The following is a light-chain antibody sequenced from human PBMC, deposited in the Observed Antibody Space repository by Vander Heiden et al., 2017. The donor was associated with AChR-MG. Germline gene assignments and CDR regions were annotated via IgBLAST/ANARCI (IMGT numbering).Light chain of an antibody. J-gene: IGKJ4*01. Sequence: AIQMTQSPSSLSASVGDRVTITCRASQDISSALIWYQQKPGKVPKVLIYDASSLVSGVPSRFSGSGSGTEFTLTISSLQPEDFATYHCQQSSSYPLTSGGGTKVEIK. CDR1: QDISSA. CDR2: DAS. CDR3: QQSSSYPLT. V-gene: IGKV1-13*02.